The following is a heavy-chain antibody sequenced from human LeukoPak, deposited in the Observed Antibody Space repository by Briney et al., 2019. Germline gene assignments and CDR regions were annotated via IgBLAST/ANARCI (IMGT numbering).Heavy chain of an antibody. Sequence: GGSLRLSCAASGFTFSSYAMSWVRQAPGEALMWVSRIKSDGSSTTYADSVKGRFTISRDNAKNTLYIQMNSLRAEDTAVYYCSRDSLSSCGGDCYSGLDVWGQGTTVTVSS. CDR2: IKSDGSST. CDR1: GFTFSSYA. V-gene: IGHV3-74*01. J-gene: IGHJ6*02. D-gene: IGHD2-21*02. CDR3: SRDSLSSCGGDCYSGLDV.